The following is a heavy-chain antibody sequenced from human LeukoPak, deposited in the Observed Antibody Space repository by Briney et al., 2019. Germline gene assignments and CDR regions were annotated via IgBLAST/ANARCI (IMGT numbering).Heavy chain of an antibody. D-gene: IGHD4-23*01. CDR1: GGSISSYY. CDR3: ATLTGGDDAFGI. V-gene: IGHV4-59*01. J-gene: IGHJ3*02. CDR2: IFYTGST. Sequence: PSETLSLTCTVSGGSISSYYWSWIRQPPGKGLEWIGYIFYTGSTNYNPSLKSRVTISVLTSKNRFSLKLSSVTAADTAVYYCATLTGGDDAFGIWGQGTMVTVSS.